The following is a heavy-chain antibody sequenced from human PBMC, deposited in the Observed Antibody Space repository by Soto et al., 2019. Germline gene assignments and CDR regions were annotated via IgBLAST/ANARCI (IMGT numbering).Heavy chain of an antibody. V-gene: IGHV3-64D*06. CDR1: GFTFSSYA. D-gene: IGHD3-22*01. J-gene: IGHJ4*02. Sequence: GGSLRLSCSASGFTFSSYAMHWVRQAPGKGLEYVSAISSNGGSTYYADSVKGRFTISRDNSKNTLYLQMSSLRAEDTAVYYCVKLYYDSSGYYFWTYYFDYWGQGTLVTVSS. CDR2: ISSNGGST. CDR3: VKLYYDSSGYYFWTYYFDY.